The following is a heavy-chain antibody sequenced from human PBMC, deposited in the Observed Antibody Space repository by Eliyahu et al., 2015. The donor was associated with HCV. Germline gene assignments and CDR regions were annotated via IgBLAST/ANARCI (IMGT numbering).Heavy chain of an antibody. D-gene: IGHD3-3*01. Sequence: LLQESGPGLVKPSETLSLTCSVSGASISTRSYYWGWIRQPAGKGREGIGSVYYRGTTDYNPSLKSRVTISVDASKNQFSLRLTSVTAADTAVNYCARLPTKSQQTDFCWGQGTLVTVSS. V-gene: IGHV4-39*01. CDR1: GASISTRSYY. CDR3: ARLPTKSQQTDFC. CDR2: VYYRGTT. J-gene: IGHJ4*02.